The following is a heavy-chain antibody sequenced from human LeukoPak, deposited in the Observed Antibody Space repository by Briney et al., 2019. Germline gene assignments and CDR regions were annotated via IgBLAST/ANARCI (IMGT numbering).Heavy chain of an antibody. CDR1: GGSFSGYY. Sequence: SETLSLTCAVYGGSFSGYYWSWIRQPPGKGLEWIGEINHSGSTNYNPSLKSRVTISVDTSKNQFSLKLSSVTAADTAVYYCARGRENSSHGVDYWGQGTLVTVSS. D-gene: IGHD6-13*01. J-gene: IGHJ4*02. CDR3: ARGRENSSHGVDY. V-gene: IGHV4-34*01. CDR2: INHSGST.